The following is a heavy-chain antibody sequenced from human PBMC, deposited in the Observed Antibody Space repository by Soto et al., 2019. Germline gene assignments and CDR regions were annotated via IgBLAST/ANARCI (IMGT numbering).Heavy chain of an antibody. D-gene: IGHD3-22*01. J-gene: IGHJ5*02. CDR2: IFPSDSDT. Sequence: GESLKISCRTSGYRFTSYWIAWVRQMPGKGLEWMGIIFPSDSDTRYSPSFQGQVTISADRSTSTVFLQWASLKASDTAVYLCARKDKSGYFNWFDPWGQGTLVTVSS. CDR3: ARKDKSGYFNWFDP. V-gene: IGHV5-51*01. CDR1: GYRFTSYW.